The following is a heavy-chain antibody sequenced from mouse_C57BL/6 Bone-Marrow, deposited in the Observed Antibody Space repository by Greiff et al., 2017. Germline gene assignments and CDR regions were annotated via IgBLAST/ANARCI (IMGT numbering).Heavy chain of an antibody. D-gene: IGHD1-1*01. CDR2: IYPGNSDT. Sequence: EVQLQQSGTVLARPGASVKMSCKTSGYTFTSYWMHWVKQRPGQGLEWIGAIYPGNSDTSYNQKFKGKAKLTADKSTSTAYMELSSLTNEDSAVYYCTPHLYYYGRSYDAYWGQGTTLTVSS. V-gene: IGHV1-5*01. CDR1: GYTFTSYW. J-gene: IGHJ2*01. CDR3: TPHLYYYGRSYDAY.